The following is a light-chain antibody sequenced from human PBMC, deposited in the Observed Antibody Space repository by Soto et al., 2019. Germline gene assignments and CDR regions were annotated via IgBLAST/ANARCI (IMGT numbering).Light chain of an antibody. J-gene: IGKJ2*01. CDR1: PNVASRK. CDR3: QQYGTPPYT. Sequence: EIMVTQSPGTLSLSTGERVTLSCRASPNVASRKLAWYQHRHGQAPRLLVYGASSRATGITDRFSGSGSGTDFTLTISRLEPEDFAVDYCQQYGTPPYTLGQGTKLEVK. CDR2: GAS. V-gene: IGKV3-20*01.